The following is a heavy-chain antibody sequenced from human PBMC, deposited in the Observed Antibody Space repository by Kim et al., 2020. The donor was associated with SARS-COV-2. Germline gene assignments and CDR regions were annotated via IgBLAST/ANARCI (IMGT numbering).Heavy chain of an antibody. Sequence: GGSLRLSCAASGFTFSSYAMSWVRQAPGKGLEWVSAISGSGGSTYYADSVKGRFTISRDNSKNTLYLQMNSLRAEDTAVYYCAKYGRASIVVVPAAIFDYWGQGTLVTVSS. J-gene: IGHJ4*02. D-gene: IGHD2-2*01. CDR2: ISGSGGST. V-gene: IGHV3-23*01. CDR3: AKYGRASIVVVPAAIFDY. CDR1: GFTFSSYA.